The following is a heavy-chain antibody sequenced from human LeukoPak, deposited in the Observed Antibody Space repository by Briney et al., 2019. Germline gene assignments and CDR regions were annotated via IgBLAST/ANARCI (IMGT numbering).Heavy chain of an antibody. Sequence: GESLKISCKASGYSFTSYWIAWVRQMPGKGLEWMGIIYPGDSDTRYSPSFQGLLTISADKSISTAYLQWSSLKASDTATYYCARRKDGVDVWGQGTTATVSS. CDR1: GYSFTSYW. CDR3: ARRKDGVDV. J-gene: IGHJ6*02. V-gene: IGHV5-51*01. CDR2: IYPGDSDT.